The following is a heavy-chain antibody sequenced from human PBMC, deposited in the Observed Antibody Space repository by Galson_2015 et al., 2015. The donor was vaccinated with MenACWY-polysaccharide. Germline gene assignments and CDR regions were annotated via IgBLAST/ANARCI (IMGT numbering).Heavy chain of an antibody. Sequence: QSGAEVKGPGESLRISCQGFGYKFNNYWIGWVRQRPGKGLEWMGAMYVEDEHIAYGPSFQGHVSISADKSITTAYLQWNSLKDSDTGMYYCARGRAPERWLQLCGTSGVCDVWGQG. D-gene: IGHD5-24*01. CDR2: MYVEDEHI. CDR3: ARGRAPERWLQLCGTSGVCDV. V-gene: IGHV5-51*01. CDR1: GYKFNNYW. J-gene: IGHJ3*01.